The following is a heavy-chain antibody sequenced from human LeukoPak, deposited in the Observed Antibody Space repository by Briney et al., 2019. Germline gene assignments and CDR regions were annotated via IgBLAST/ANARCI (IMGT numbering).Heavy chain of an antibody. J-gene: IGHJ4*02. CDR1: EYTFTSYD. D-gene: IGHD5-12*01. CDR3: ARGRHPGPTWISEY. CDR2: MNPKSGNT. V-gene: IGHV1-8*01. Sequence: ASVKVSCKASEYTFTSYDINWVRQAPGQGLEWVGWMNPKSGNTGYAQKFQGRVTMTRNTSISTAYMELSSLTFEDTAVYYCARGRHPGPTWISEYWGQGTLVTVSS.